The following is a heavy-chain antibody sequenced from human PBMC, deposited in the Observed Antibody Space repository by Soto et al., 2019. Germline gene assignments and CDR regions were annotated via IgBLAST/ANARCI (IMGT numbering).Heavy chain of an antibody. J-gene: IGHJ6*03. CDR2: IYYSGST. CDR3: ASTQYSSSPFYYYYMDV. V-gene: IGHV4-39*01. Sequence: SETLSLTCTVSGGSISSSSYYWGWIRQPPGKGLEWIGSIYYSGSTYYNPSLKSRVTISVDTPKNQFSLKLSSVTAADTAVYYCASTQYSSSPFYYYYMDVWGKGTTVTVSS. CDR1: GGSISSSSYY. D-gene: IGHD6-6*01.